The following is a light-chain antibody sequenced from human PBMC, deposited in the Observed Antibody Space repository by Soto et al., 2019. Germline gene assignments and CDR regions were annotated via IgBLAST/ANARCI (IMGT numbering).Light chain of an antibody. CDR3: QQYNNWPHT. V-gene: IGKV3-15*01. CDR2: GVS. CDR1: QSVSSK. Sequence: EIVMTQSPATLSVSPGERATLSCRASQSVSSKLAWFQQKPGQAPSLLIYGVSTRATGVPVRFSGSGSGTEFTHTINSLQSEDFAVYYCQQYNNWPHTFGQGTKLEIK. J-gene: IGKJ2*01.